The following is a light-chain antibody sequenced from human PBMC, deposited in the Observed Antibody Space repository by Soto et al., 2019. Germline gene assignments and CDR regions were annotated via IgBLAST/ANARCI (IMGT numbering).Light chain of an antibody. V-gene: IGKV2-30*01. J-gene: IGKJ5*01. Sequence: DVVMPPSPLSLPVTLGQPASISCGSSQSVVYSDGFTYLNWFQQRPGQSPRRLIYKASDRDSGVPDRFSGSGSGTDFALTIRRVQAEEVGVYYCMQGTHWPITFGKGTRLEIK. CDR3: MQGTHWPIT. CDR2: KAS. CDR1: QSVVYSDGFTY.